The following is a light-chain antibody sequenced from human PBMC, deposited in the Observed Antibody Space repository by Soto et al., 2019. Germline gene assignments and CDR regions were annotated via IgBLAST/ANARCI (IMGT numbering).Light chain of an antibody. J-gene: IGKJ4*01. V-gene: IGKV1-5*03. CDR1: QSISSW. CDR2: KAS. Sequence: DIQMTQSPSTLSASVGDRVTITCRASQSISSWLAWYQQKPGKAPNLLIYKASSLESGVPSRFSGSGSGTEFTLTISNLQPDDFATYCCQQYNSYPLTFGGGTKVEIK. CDR3: QQYNSYPLT.